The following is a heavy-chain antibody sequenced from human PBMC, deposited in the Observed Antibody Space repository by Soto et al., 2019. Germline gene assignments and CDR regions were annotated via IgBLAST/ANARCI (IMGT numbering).Heavy chain of an antibody. CDR2: RYYRSRWYI. V-gene: IGHV6-1*01. D-gene: IGHD2-15*01. CDR3: ARSEEDSDYYYYGMDV. J-gene: IGHJ6*02. Sequence: HTLSLTCVGSGYTVSRTSVAWNWVRQSQSRGIELLGRRYYRSRWYIDYGVSVRSRIDMNADKSKNQVSLQLNSVPPEDTAVYYCARSEEDSDYYYYGMDVWGQGTTVTASS. CDR1: GYTVSRTSVA.